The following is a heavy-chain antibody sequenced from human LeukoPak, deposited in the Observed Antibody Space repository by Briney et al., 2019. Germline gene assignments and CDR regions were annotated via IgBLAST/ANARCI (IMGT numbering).Heavy chain of an antibody. CDR2: IYYSGST. J-gene: IGHJ4*02. D-gene: IGHD7-27*01. V-gene: IGHV4-30-4*08. Sequence: SQTLSLTCSVSGDSISSRDYYWSWIRQPPGKGLEWIGYIYYSGSTSYNPSLKSRVTISLDKSKNQFSLNLNSVTAADTAVYYCATNGGHCLAYWGQGTLVTVSS. CDR1: GDSISSRDYY. CDR3: ATNGGHCLAY.